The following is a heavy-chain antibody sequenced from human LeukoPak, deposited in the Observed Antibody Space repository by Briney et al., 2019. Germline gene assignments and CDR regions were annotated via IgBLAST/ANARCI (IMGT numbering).Heavy chain of an antibody. CDR1: GYTFSNYW. CDR2: IKTDGSQI. CDR3: ARDLNWETY. J-gene: IGHJ4*02. D-gene: IGHD7-27*01. V-gene: IGHV3-7*01. Sequence: GGSLRLSCAGSGYTFSNYWMSWVRQAPGKGLEWVANIKTDGSQIYYVDSVKGRFTISRDNAKNSLYLQMNSLRAEDTAVYYCARDLNWETYWGQGTLVSVSS.